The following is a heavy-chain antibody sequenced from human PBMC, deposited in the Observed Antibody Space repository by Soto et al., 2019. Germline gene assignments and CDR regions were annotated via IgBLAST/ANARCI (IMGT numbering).Heavy chain of an antibody. CDR1: GYTLTGYY. J-gene: IGHJ4*02. CDR2: INPNSGGT. CDR3: ARSYYYDSSGYSAFDY. V-gene: IGHV1-2*02. Sequence: GASVKGACKAAGYTLTGYYMHWVRQAPGQGLEWMGWINPNSGGTNYAQKFQGRVTMTRDTSISTAYMELSRLRSDDTAVYYCARSYYYDSSGYSAFDYWGQGTLVTVSS. D-gene: IGHD3-22*01.